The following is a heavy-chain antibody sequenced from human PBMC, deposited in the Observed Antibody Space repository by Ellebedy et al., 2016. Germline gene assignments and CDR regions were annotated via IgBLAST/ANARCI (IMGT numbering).Heavy chain of an antibody. CDR3: AREVAARRADFDY. CDR2: IKQDGSEK. Sequence: GGSLRLXXAASGFTFSSYSMSWVRQAPGKGLEWVANIKQDGSEKYYVDSVKGRFTISRDNAKNSLYLQMNSLRAEDTAVYYCAREVAARRADFDYWGQGTLVTVSS. D-gene: IGHD2-15*01. V-gene: IGHV3-7*01. CDR1: GFTFSSYS. J-gene: IGHJ4*02.